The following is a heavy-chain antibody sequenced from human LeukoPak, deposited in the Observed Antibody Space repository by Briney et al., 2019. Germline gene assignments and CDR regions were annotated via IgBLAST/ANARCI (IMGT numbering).Heavy chain of an antibody. V-gene: IGHV4-34*01. J-gene: IGHJ5*02. CDR2: INHSGST. CDR1: GGSFSGYY. CDR3: ARRSGITIFGVVIGGNWFDP. D-gene: IGHD3-3*01. Sequence: SETLSLTCAVYGGSFSGYYWSWIRQPPGKGLEWIGEINHSGSTNYNPSLKSRVTISVDTSKNQFSLKLSSVTAADTAVYYCARRSGITIFGVVIGGNWFDPWGQGTLATVSS.